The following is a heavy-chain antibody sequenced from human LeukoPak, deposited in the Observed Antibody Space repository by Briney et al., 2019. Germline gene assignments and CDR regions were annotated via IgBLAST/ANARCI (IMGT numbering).Heavy chain of an antibody. Sequence: SETLSLTCSVSGDSISTSSYYWGWIRQPPGKGLEWIGTIYYSGSTYYNPSLTSRVTISVDTSKNQFSLKLSSVTAADTAVYYCARKYSSVLGRYDYWGQGTLVTVSS. CDR3: ARKYSSVLGRYDY. J-gene: IGHJ4*02. V-gene: IGHV4-39*07. CDR1: GDSISTSSYY. D-gene: IGHD6-25*01. CDR2: IYYSGST.